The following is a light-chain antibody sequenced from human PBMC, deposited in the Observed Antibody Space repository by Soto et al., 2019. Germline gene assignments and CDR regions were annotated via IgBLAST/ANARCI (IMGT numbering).Light chain of an antibody. J-gene: IGKJ3*01. V-gene: IGKV3-11*01. CDR1: QSVSSL. CDR2: GAS. Sequence: VLTQSPVTLSLSPGDRATLSCRASQSVSSLLAWYQQKPGQAPRLLVYGASNRATGIPARFSGSGSGTDVTLTISSLEPEDFGVYYCHQRSNWPPSFGPGTTVDVK. CDR3: HQRSNWPPS.